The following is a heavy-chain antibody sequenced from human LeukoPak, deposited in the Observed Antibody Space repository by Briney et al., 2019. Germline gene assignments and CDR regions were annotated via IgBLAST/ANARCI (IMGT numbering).Heavy chain of an antibody. CDR3: ARGGHYYDSSFDY. D-gene: IGHD3-22*01. V-gene: IGHV3-48*01. CDR2: ISSLSGTI. CDR1: GFTFSSYS. Sequence: GGSLRLSCAASGFTFSSYSMNWVRQAPGKGLEWVSYISSLSGTIYYADSVKGRFIISRDNAQNSLYLQMNSLRAEDTAVYYCARGGHYYDSSFDYWGQGTLVTVSS. J-gene: IGHJ4*02.